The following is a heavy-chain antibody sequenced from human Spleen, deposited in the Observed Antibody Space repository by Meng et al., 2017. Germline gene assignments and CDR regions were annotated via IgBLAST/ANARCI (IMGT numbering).Heavy chain of an antibody. Sequence: SETLSLTCTVSDGSISTYYWSWIRQPAGKGLEWLGRVYYSGNTNYSPSLKSRITMSIDTSKNKFSLKLTSVTAADTAIYNCTRQYREAFDIWAQGTMVTVSS. CDR3: TRQYREAFDI. D-gene: IGHD2-2*01. J-gene: IGHJ3*02. V-gene: IGHV4-4*07. CDR1: DGSISTYY. CDR2: VYYSGNT.